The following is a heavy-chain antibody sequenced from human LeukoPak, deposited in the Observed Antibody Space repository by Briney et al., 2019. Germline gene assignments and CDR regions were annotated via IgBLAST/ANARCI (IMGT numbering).Heavy chain of an antibody. CDR1: GFTFSSYS. V-gene: IGHV3-21*01. CDR3: AREHYSGSRVGAFDI. CDR2: ISSSSSYI. Sequence: GGSLRLSCAASGFTFSSYSMNWVRQAPGKGLEWVSSISSSSSYIYYADSVKGRFTISRDNAKNSLYLQMNSLRAEDTAVYYCAREHYSGSRVGAFDIWGQGTMVTVSS. D-gene: IGHD1-26*01. J-gene: IGHJ3*02.